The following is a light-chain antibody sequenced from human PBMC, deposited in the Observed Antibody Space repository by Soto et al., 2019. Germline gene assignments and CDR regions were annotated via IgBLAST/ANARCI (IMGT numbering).Light chain of an antibody. J-gene: IGLJ1*01. Sequence: QSVLTQPASVSGSPGQSITISCTGTSGDSGSYNRVSWYQQHPGKAPKLIIYEVTDRPSGVSNRFSGSKPGNTASLTISGLQAEDEAEYYCSSYTNINTRACVFGTGTKVTVL. V-gene: IGLV2-14*01. CDR1: SGDSGSYNR. CDR2: EVT. CDR3: SSYTNINTRACV.